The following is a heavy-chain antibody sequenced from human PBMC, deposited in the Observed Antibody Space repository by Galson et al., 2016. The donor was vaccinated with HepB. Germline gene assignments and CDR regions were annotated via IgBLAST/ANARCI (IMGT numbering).Heavy chain of an antibody. CDR3: LAGTGWLPDV. CDR2: IYKSETT. V-gene: IGHV4-59*01. D-gene: IGHD6-19*01. CDR1: DASISDYY. J-gene: IGHJ6*04. Sequence: SETLSLTCTVSDASISDYYCNWVWQSPGKGLEWIGYIYKSETTKYNPSLKSRVTISGDTSKNQFSLNLNSVTAADTALYYCLAGTGWLPDVGGKGTSVTVSA.